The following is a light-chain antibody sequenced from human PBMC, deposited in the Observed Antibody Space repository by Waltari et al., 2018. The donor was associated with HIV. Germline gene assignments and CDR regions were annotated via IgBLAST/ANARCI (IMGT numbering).Light chain of an antibody. Sequence: DIEVTQPPSTLTASVGHTVSLTCRASQSIRNYLAWYQQKPGRAPQLLISEASSLESGVPSRFSGSGSGTVFTLTISSLQPDDFATYYCLQYDNLWTFGQGTKVE. J-gene: IGKJ1*01. CDR1: QSIRNY. V-gene: IGKV1-5*03. CDR2: EAS. CDR3: LQYDNLWT.